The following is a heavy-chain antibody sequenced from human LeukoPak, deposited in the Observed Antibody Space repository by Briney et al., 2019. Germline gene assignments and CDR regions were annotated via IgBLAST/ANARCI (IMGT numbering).Heavy chain of an antibody. CDR2: IIYDGRHT. CDR1: GFTFRMYA. CDR3: AKDGLSYDGSTHVNYFQS. D-gene: IGHD3-22*01. V-gene: IGHV3-23*01. Sequence: GGSLRLSCTASGFTFRMYAMSWVRQAPGKGLESVASIIYDGRHTYYAASVKGRFTISRDNSQNTLYLQMNSLRAEDTALYYCAKDGLSYDGSTHVNYFQSLGQGTLVTVSS. J-gene: IGHJ4*02.